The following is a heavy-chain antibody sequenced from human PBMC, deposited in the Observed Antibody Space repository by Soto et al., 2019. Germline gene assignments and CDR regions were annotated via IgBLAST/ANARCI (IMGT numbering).Heavy chain of an antibody. CDR1: GYSFSSFG. D-gene: IGHD2-15*01. CDR2: VSVPSGDT. J-gene: IGHJ4*02. Sequence: XSVKVSYNASGYSFSSFGVRLVRQAPGQGLEWVGWVSVPSGDTGSAQNFQGRVTVTTDTSTSTAYLEVGSLRSDDTAVYYCARTCRSGGSCYLEHWGEGTLVTVSS. CDR3: ARTCRSGGSCYLEH. V-gene: IGHV1-18*01.